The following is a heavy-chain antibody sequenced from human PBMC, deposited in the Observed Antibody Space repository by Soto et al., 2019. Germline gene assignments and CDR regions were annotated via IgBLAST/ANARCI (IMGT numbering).Heavy chain of an antibody. V-gene: IGHV4-39*01. CDR1: GGSISSSTYY. J-gene: IGHJ4*02. CDR3: ARRGIVLVPAAPDY. Sequence: SETLSLTCTVSGGSISSSTYYWGWMRQPPGKGLEWIGSFFIGGNTYYNPSLKSRVTISVDTSKNQFSLKLSSVTAADTAVYYCARRGIVLVPAAPDYWGQGTLVTVSS. D-gene: IGHD2-2*01. CDR2: FFIGGNT.